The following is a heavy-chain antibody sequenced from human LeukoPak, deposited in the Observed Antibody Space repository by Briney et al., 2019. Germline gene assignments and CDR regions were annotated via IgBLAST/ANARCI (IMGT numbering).Heavy chain of an antibody. D-gene: IGHD4-17*01. J-gene: IGHJ4*02. Sequence: GGSLRLSCAASGFTLSSYAMSWVGQAPGKGLEWVSAISGSGGSTYYADSVKGRFTFSRDNSKSTLYLQMNSLRAEDTAVYYCAKETMTTVTPRYWGQGTLVTVSS. CDR2: ISGSGGST. CDR3: AKETMTTVTPRY. V-gene: IGHV3-23*01. CDR1: GFTLSSYA.